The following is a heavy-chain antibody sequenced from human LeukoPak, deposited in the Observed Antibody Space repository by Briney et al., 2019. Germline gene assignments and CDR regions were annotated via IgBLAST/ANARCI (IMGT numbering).Heavy chain of an antibody. CDR1: GYGFTTYW. CDR3: TRLDYHDSSTLDY. J-gene: IGHJ4*02. V-gene: IGHV5-51*01. Sequence: GESLKISCKGSGYGFTTYWIAWVRQMPGKGLEWMGIIYPDDSDARYSPSFQGQVTISADESISTAYLQWNRLKASDTAMYYCTRLDYHDSSTLDYWGQGTLVTVSS. D-gene: IGHD3-22*01. CDR2: IYPDDSDA.